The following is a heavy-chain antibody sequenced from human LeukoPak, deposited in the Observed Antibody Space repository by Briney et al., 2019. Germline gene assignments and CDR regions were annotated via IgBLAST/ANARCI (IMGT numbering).Heavy chain of an antibody. CDR1: GFDFSNYW. D-gene: IGHD3-16*01. CDR3: ARVPGEYYYGMDV. J-gene: IGHJ6*02. V-gene: IGHV3-7*03. Sequence: GGSLRLSCAASGFDFSNYWMYWVRQAPGKGLEWVANIKQDGSEKYYVDSVRGRFTISRDNAKNSLSLQMNSLRAEDTAVYYCARVPGEYYYGMDVWGQGTTVTVSS. CDR2: IKQDGSEK.